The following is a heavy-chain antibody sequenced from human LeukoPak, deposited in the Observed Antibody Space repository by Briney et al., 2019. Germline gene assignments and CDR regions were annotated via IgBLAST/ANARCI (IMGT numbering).Heavy chain of an antibody. V-gene: IGHV4-59*01. D-gene: IGHD3-16*01. CDR1: GGSISSYY. Sequence: SETLSLTCTVSGGSISSYYWSWIRQPPGKGLEWIGYIYYSGSTNYNPSLKSRVTISVDTSKNQFSLKLSSVTAADTAVYYCARGVGSWGNYFDYWGQGTLVIVSS. J-gene: IGHJ4*02. CDR3: ARGVGSWGNYFDY. CDR2: IYYSGST.